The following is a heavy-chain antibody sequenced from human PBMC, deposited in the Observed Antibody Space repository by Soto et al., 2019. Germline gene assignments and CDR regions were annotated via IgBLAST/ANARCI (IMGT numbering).Heavy chain of an antibody. CDR1: GYTFTNYY. CDR3: ARSVSQSGYSSSWYGVRVYYFDY. J-gene: IGHJ4*02. Sequence: QVQLVQSGAEVKKPGASVKVSCKASGYTFTNYYMHWVRQAPGQGLEWMGIINPSGGSTSYAQKFQGRVTMTRDTSTSTVYMELSSLRSEDTAVYYCARSVSQSGYSSSWYGVRVYYFDYWGQGTLVTVSS. V-gene: IGHV1-46*03. D-gene: IGHD6-13*01. CDR2: INPSGGST.